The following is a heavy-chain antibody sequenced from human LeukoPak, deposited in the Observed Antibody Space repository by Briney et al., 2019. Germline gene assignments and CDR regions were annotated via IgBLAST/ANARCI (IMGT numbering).Heavy chain of an antibody. CDR2: IYYSGST. Sequence: PSQTLSLTCTVSGRSISSGDYYWRWIRQPPGKGLEWIGYIYYSGSTYYNPSLKSRVTISVDTSKNQFSLKLSSVTAADTAVYYCGSGGYSYGYDWFDPWGQGTMVTVSS. V-gene: IGHV4-30-4*01. D-gene: IGHD5-18*01. J-gene: IGHJ5*02. CDR1: GRSISSGDYY. CDR3: GSGGYSYGYDWFDP.